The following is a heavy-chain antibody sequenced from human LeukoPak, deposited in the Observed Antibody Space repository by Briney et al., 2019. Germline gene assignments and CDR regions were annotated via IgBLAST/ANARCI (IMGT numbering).Heavy chain of an antibody. CDR3: ARHSGSWVNPSDF. Sequence: PSETLSLTYAVSGDSISSRSYYWGWIRQPPGKNLEWIGSIYYDGTTYYNPSLKSRITLSTDSSKNQFSLSLNSVTAADTAVYYCARHSGSWVNPSDFWGQGTLVTVSS. CDR2: IYYDGTT. CDR1: GDSISSRSYY. J-gene: IGHJ4*02. D-gene: IGHD6-13*01. V-gene: IGHV4-39*01.